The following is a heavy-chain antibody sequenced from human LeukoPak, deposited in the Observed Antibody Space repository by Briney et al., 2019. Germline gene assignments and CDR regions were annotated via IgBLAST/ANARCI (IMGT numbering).Heavy chain of an antibody. CDR3: AREGVGARGYFDY. Sequence: GGSLRLSCAASGFTFSSYSMNWGRQAPGKGLEWVSYISSSSTIYYADSVKGRFTISRDNAKNSLYLQMNSLRAEDTAVYYCAREGVGARGYFDYWGQGTLVTVSS. CDR1: GFTFSSYS. CDR2: ISSSSTI. V-gene: IGHV3-48*01. J-gene: IGHJ4*02. D-gene: IGHD1-26*01.